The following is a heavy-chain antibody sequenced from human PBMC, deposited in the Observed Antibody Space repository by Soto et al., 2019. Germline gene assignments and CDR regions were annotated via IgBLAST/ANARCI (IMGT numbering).Heavy chain of an antibody. CDR3: ATSYCSSTSCYGGDAFDI. D-gene: IGHD2-2*01. CDR1: GFTFSSYS. J-gene: IGHJ3*02. Sequence: GGSLRLSCAASGFTFSSYSMNWVRQAPGKGLEWVSSISSSSSYIYYADSVKGRFTISRDNAKNSLYLQMNSLRAEDTAVYYCATSYCSSTSCYGGDAFDIWGQGTMVTVSS. V-gene: IGHV3-21*01. CDR2: ISSSSSYI.